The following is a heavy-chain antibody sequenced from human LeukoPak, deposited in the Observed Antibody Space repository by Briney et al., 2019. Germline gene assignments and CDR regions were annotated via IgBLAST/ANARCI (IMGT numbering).Heavy chain of an antibody. J-gene: IGHJ4*02. Sequence: GGSLRLSCAASGFTVSSNYMSWVRQAPGKGLEWVSVIYSGGSTYYADSVKGRFTISRDNSKNTLYLQMNSLGAEDTAVYYCARVAFRSSSYISGIDYWGQGTLVTVSS. D-gene: IGHD6-6*01. CDR1: GFTVSSNY. V-gene: IGHV3-53*01. CDR2: IYSGGST. CDR3: ARVAFRSSSYISGIDY.